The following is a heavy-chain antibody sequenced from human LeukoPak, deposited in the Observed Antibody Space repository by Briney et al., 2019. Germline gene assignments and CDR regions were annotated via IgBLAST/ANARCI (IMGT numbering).Heavy chain of an antibody. CDR3: AEDSSRKELLRFGESGMDV. CDR2: ISYDGSNK. Sequence: GRSLRLSCAASGFTFSSYGMHWVRQAPGKGLEWVAVISYDGSNKYYADSVKGRFTISRDNSKNTLYLQMNSLRAEDTALYYCAEDSSRKELLRFGESGMDVWGQGTTVTVSS. V-gene: IGHV3-30*18. CDR1: GFTFSSYG. D-gene: IGHD3-10*01. J-gene: IGHJ6*02.